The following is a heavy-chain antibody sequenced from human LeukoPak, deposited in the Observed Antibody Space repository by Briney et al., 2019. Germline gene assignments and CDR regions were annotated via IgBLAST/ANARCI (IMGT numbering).Heavy chain of an antibody. CDR3: AAIDPYGGYGRETLDY. D-gene: IGHD5-12*01. CDR1: GFTFTSSA. CDR2: IVVGSGNT. V-gene: IGHV1-58*01. J-gene: IGHJ4*02. Sequence: SVKVSCKASGFTFTSSAVQWVRQARGQRLEWIGGIVVGSGNTNYAQKFQERVTITRDMSTSTAYMELSSLRSEDTAVYYCAAIDPYGGYGRETLDYWGQGTLVTVSS.